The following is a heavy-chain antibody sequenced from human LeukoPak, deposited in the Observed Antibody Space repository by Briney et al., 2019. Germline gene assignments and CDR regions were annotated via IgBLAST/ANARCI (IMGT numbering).Heavy chain of an antibody. CDR3: ARDAYYYDSSGYRRGFDY. CDR1: GGSISSYY. CDR2: IYTSGST. V-gene: IGHV4-4*07. D-gene: IGHD3-22*01. J-gene: IGHJ4*02. Sequence: SETLSLTCTVSGGSISSYYWSWIRQPAGKGLEWIGRIYTSGSTNYNPSLKSRVTMSVDTSKNQFSLKLSSVTAADTAVYYCARDAYYYDSSGYRRGFDYWGQGTLVTVSS.